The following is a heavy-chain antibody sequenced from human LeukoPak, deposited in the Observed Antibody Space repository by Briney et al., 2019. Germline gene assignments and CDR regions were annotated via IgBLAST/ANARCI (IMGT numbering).Heavy chain of an antibody. D-gene: IGHD3-22*01. J-gene: IGHJ4*02. CDR1: GGSISSGSYY. CDR2: IYTSGST. Sequence: SETLSLTCTVSGGSISSGSYYWSWIRQPAGKGLEWIGRIYTSGSTNYNPSLKSRVTISVDTSKNQFSLKLSSVTAADTAVYYCARNRDYDSSGPLDYWGQGTLVTVSS. V-gene: IGHV4-61*02. CDR3: ARNRDYDSSGPLDY.